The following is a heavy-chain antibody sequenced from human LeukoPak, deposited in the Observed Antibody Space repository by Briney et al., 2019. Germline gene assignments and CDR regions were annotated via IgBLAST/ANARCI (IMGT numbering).Heavy chain of an antibody. V-gene: IGHV1-8*01. D-gene: IGHD6-13*01. J-gene: IGHJ1*01. CDR2: MNPNSGNT. CDR1: GSTFTSYD. CDR3: ARGVGSSSWYRYFQH. Sequence: ASVKVSCKASGSTFTSYDINWVRQATGQGLEWMGWMNPNSGNTGYAQKFQGRVTMTRNTSISTAYMELSSLRSEDTAVYYCARGVGSSSWYRYFQHWGQGTLVTVSS.